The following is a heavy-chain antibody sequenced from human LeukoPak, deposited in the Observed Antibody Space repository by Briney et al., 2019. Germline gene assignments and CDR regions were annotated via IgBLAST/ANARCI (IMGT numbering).Heavy chain of an antibody. CDR1: GGTFSSYA. J-gene: IGHJ4*02. CDR3: ARTGYHYNSYGYYFLDY. V-gene: IGHV1-69*04. Sequence: SVKVSCKASGGTFSSYAISWVRQAPGQGLEWMGRIIPILGIANYAQKFQGRATITADKSTSTAYMELSSLRSEDTAVYFCARTGYHYNSYGYYFLDYWGQGTLVTVSS. CDR2: IIPILGIA. D-gene: IGHD3-22*01.